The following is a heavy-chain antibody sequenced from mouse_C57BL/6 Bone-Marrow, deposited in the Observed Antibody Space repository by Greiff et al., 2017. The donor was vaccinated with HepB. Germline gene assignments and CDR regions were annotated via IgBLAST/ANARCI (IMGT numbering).Heavy chain of an antibody. J-gene: IGHJ3*01. CDR1: GFSLSTFGMG. D-gene: IGHD1-1*01. CDR2: IWWDDDK. CDR3: ARMTLYGSSSWFAY. V-gene: IGHV8-8*01. Sequence: QVTLKESGPGILQPSQSLSLTCSFSGFSLSTFGMGVGWIRQPSGKGLEWLVHIWWDDDKYYNPAQKSRLTITKDTSKNQVFLKIANVDTADTATYYCARMTLYGSSSWFAYWGQGTLVTVSA.